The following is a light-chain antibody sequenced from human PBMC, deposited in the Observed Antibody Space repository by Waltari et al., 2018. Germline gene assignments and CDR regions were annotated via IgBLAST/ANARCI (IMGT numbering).Light chain of an antibody. V-gene: IGKV4-1*01. CDR2: WAS. CDR1: QSVFFSPKNKNF. CDR3: QQYYTTPLT. J-gene: IGKJ4*01. Sequence: DIVLTQFPDSLAVSLGERATINCKSSQSVFFSPKNKNFLAWYQQKPGQPPKLLIYWASTRESGVPDRFTGSGSGTDCTLTVSSLPPEDVAIYYCQQYYTTPLTFGGGTKVEI.